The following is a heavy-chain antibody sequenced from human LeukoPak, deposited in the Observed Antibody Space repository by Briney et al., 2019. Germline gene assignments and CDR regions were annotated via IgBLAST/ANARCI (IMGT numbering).Heavy chain of an antibody. D-gene: IGHD3-3*01. CDR1: GGSFSGYY. V-gene: IGHV4-34*01. Sequence: PSETLSLTCAVYGGSFSGYYWSWIRQPPGKGLEWIGEINHSGSTNYNPSLKSRVTISVDMSKNQFSLKLSSVTAADTAVYYCARLLNYDFWSGYYKYNWFDPWGQGTLVTVSS. J-gene: IGHJ5*02. CDR3: ARLLNYDFWSGYYKYNWFDP. CDR2: INHSGST.